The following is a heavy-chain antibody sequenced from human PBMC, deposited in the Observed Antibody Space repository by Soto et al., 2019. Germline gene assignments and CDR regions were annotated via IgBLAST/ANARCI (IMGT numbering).Heavy chain of an antibody. CDR1: GYTFTSYD. J-gene: IGHJ6*03. CDR2: MNPNSGNT. D-gene: IGHD1-20*01. CDR3: ARGFNWNPYYYYYYYMDV. Sequence: ASVKVSCKASGYTFTSYDINWVRQATGQGLEWMGWMNPNSGNTGYAQKFQGRVTMTRNTSISTAYMELSSLRSEDTAVYYCARGFNWNPYYYYYYYMDVWGKGTTVTVSS. V-gene: IGHV1-8*01.